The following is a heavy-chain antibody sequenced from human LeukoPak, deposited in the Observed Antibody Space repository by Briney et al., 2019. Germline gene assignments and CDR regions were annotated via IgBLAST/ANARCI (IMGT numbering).Heavy chain of an antibody. CDR2: IPTAGDP. V-gene: IGHV3-13*05. J-gene: IGHJ6*02. Sequence: GGSLRLSCAASGFTFSRYDIHWVRQASGKGLEWVSTIPTAGDPYYADSVKGRFTISRDNSKNTLYLQMNSLRAEDTAVYQCARTYGTGSHFYGMDVWGQGTTVTVSS. CDR1: GFTFSRYD. D-gene: IGHD3-10*01. CDR3: ARTYGTGSHFYGMDV.